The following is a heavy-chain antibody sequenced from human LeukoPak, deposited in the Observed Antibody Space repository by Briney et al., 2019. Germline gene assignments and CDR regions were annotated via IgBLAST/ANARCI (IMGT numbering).Heavy chain of an antibody. D-gene: IGHD2-8*02. Sequence: GGSLRLSCAASGFTFTSYAMSWVRQAPGKGLEWVSGISGSDGSTYYADSVKGRFTISRDNSRNTLYLQMNRLRAEDTALYYCAASTGNKDFDDWGQGTLVIVSS. CDR2: ISGSDGST. CDR3: AASTGNKDFDD. J-gene: IGHJ4*02. V-gene: IGHV3-23*01. CDR1: GFTFTSYA.